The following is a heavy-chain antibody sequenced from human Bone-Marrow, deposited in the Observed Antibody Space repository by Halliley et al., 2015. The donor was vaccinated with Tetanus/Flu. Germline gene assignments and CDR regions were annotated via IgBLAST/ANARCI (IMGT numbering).Heavy chain of an antibody. V-gene: IGHV4-59*01. D-gene: IGHD5-12*01. Sequence: LRLSCTVSGGSMSGYYLNWIRQPPGKGLEWLGLISYSGSTNYNPSLKSRVTISVGTYTNQFSLKLSSVTAADTARYYWVTGAGWLPDYWGQGTLVPVSS. CDR2: ISYSGST. CDR3: VTGAGWLPDY. J-gene: IGHJ4*02. CDR1: GGSMSGYY.